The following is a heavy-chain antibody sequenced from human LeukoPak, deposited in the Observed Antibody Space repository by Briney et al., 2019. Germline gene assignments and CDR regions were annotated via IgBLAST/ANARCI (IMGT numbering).Heavy chain of an antibody. Sequence: PSETLSLTCTVSGGSISSYYWSWIRQPPGKGPEWIGYIYYSGSTNYNPSLKSRVTISVDTSKNQFSLKLSSVTAADTAVYYCASSRAPGFYYYYGMDVWGQGTTVTVSS. CDR1: GGSISSYY. CDR3: ASSRAPGFYYYYGMDV. V-gene: IGHV4-59*08. D-gene: IGHD1-26*01. J-gene: IGHJ6*02. CDR2: IYYSGST.